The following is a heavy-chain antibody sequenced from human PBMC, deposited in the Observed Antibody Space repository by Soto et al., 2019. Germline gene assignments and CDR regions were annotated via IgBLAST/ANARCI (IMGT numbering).Heavy chain of an antibody. Sequence: PSETLSLTCTVSGGSISSGGYYWSWIRQHPGRGLEWIGYIYYSGSTYYNPSLKSRVTISVDTSKNQFSLKLSSVTAADTAVYYCARIRGGQWLAWVDYWGQGTLVTVSS. D-gene: IGHD6-19*01. CDR3: ARIRGGQWLAWVDY. J-gene: IGHJ4*02. V-gene: IGHV4-31*03. CDR1: GGSISSGGYY. CDR2: IYYSGST.